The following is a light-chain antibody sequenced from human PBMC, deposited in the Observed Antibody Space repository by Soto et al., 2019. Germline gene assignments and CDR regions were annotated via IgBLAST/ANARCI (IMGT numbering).Light chain of an antibody. J-gene: IGKJ1*01. Sequence: AIQLTQSPSSLSASVGDRVTITCLASQGIRNDLGWYQQKPGKAPKLLIYAASSLQSGVPSRFSGSGSGTDFTLTISSLQPEDFATYYCLQDYNYPWTFGQGTKVDIK. CDR1: QGIRND. V-gene: IGKV1-6*01. CDR3: LQDYNYPWT. CDR2: AAS.